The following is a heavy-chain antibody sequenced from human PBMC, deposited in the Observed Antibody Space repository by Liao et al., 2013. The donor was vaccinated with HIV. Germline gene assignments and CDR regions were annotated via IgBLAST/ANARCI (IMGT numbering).Heavy chain of an antibody. J-gene: IGHJ4*02. CDR1: GGSFSGYY. CDR3: ARAPYGDRFDY. D-gene: IGHD4-17*01. CDR2: INHSGST. V-gene: IGHV4-34*01. Sequence: QVQLQQWGAGLLKPSETLSLTCADYGGSFSGYYWNWIRQPPGKGLEWIGEINHSGSTNYNPSLKSRVTISVDTSKNQFSLKLSSVTAGDTAVYYCARAPYGDRFDYWGQGTLVTVSS.